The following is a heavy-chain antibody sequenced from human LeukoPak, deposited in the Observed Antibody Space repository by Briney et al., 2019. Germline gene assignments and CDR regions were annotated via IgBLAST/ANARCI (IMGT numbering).Heavy chain of an antibody. CDR3: ARAWVGVRGVILGDY. J-gene: IGHJ4*02. Sequence: SETLSLTCTVSGGSISSSSYYWGWSRQPPGKGLEWIGSIYYSGSTYYNPSLKSRVTISVDTSKNQFSLKLSSVTAADTAVYYCARAWVGVRGVILGDYWGQGTLVTVSS. CDR1: GGSISSSSYY. V-gene: IGHV4-39*07. D-gene: IGHD3-10*01. CDR2: IYYSGST.